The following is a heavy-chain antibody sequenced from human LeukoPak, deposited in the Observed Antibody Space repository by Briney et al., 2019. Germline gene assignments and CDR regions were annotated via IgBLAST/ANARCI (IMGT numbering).Heavy chain of an antibody. J-gene: IGHJ4*02. V-gene: IGHV4-34*01. CDR3: ARVLSYSYGY. CDR2: INHSGST. D-gene: IGHD5-18*01. CDR1: GGSFSGYY. Sequence: PSETLSLTCAVYGGSFSGYYWSWIRQPPGKGLEWTGEINHSGSTNYNPSLKSRVTISVDTSKNQFSLKLSSVTAADTAVYYCARVLSYSYGYWGQGTLVTVSS.